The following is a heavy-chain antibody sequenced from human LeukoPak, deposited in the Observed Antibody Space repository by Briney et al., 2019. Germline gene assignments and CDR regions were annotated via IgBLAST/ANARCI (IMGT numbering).Heavy chain of an antibody. Sequence: ASVKVSCKASGYTFTGYYMHWVRQAPGQGLEWMGWINPNSGGTNYAQKFQGRVTMTRDTSTSTVYMELSSLRSEDTAVYYCARGNRGAPPYYFDYWGQGTLVTVSS. J-gene: IGHJ4*02. CDR2: INPNSGGT. CDR1: GYTFTGYY. D-gene: IGHD3-10*01. CDR3: ARGNRGAPPYYFDY. V-gene: IGHV1-2*02.